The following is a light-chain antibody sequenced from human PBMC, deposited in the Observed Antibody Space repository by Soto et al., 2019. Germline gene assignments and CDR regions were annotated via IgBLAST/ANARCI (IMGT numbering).Light chain of an antibody. CDR1: SSDVGGYNY. CDR3: SSYTRSSTLV. J-gene: IGLJ1*01. Sequence: QSVLTQPASVSGSPGQSSTISCTGTSSDVGGYNYVSWYQQHPGKAPKLMIYEVSNRPSGVSNRFSGSTSGNTSSLPLSGLQAADEADYYGSSYTRSSTLVFGTGTKVTVL. CDR2: EVS. V-gene: IGLV2-14*01.